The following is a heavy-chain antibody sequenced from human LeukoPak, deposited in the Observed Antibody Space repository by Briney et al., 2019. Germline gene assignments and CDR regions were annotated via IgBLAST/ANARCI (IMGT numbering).Heavy chain of an antibody. J-gene: IGHJ4*02. CDR1: GFTFSSYG. CDR2: ISYDGSNK. V-gene: IGHV3-30*18. D-gene: IGHD5-18*01. CDR3: AKSIYSGGGYTYGSFDY. Sequence: GGSLRLSCAASGFTFSSYGMHWVRQAPGKGLEWVAVISYDGSNKYYADSVKGRFTISRDDSKNTLYLQMNSLRPEDTAVYYCAKSIYSGGGYTYGSFDYWGQGTLVTVSS.